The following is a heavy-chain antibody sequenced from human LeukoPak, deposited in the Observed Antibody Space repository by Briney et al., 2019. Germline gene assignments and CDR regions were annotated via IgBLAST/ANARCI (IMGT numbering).Heavy chain of an antibody. Sequence: GESLRLSCAASGLTFSNYVMNWVRQAPGKGLEWVSGISAGGGGTFYADSVKGRFTIFIDNSKNMLYLQMNSLTAEDTALYYCAKGGCSSTTCYLANPWGQGTLVTVSS. D-gene: IGHD2-2*01. V-gene: IGHV3-23*01. CDR1: GLTFSNYV. J-gene: IGHJ5*02. CDR3: AKGGCSSTTCYLANP. CDR2: ISAGGGGT.